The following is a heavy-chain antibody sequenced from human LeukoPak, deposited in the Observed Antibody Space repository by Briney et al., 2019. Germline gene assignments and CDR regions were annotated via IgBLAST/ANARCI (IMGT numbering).Heavy chain of an antibody. V-gene: IGHV4-38-2*02. J-gene: IGHJ6*03. D-gene: IGHD5-24*01. CDR2: IYHSGST. Sequence: PSETLSLTCTVSGYSISSGYYWGWIRQPPGKGLEWIGSIYHSGSTYYNPSLKSRVTISVDTSKNQFSLKLSSVTAADTAVYYCARGMGGYNYLAYYYYYYMDVWGKGTTVTVSS. CDR1: GYSISSGYY. CDR3: ARGMGGYNYLAYYYYYYMDV.